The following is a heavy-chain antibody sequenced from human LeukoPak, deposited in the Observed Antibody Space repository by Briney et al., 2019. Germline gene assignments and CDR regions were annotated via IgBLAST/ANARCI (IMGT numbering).Heavy chain of an antibody. J-gene: IGHJ6*03. V-gene: IGHV3-30*04. CDR1: GFTFSSYA. D-gene: IGHD6-19*01. Sequence: GGSLRLSCAASGFTFSSYAMHWVRQAPGKGLEWVAVISYDGSNKYYADSVKGRFTISRDNSKNTLYLQMNSLRAEDTAVYYCARGVGGGWIYYYYYYMDVWGKGTTVTVSS. CDR2: ISYDGSNK. CDR3: ARGVGGGWIYYYYYYMDV.